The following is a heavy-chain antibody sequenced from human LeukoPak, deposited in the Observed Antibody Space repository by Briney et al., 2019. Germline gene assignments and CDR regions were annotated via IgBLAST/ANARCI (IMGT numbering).Heavy chain of an antibody. Sequence: PSETLSLTCTVSGGSISTYYWTWLRQPPGRGLEWVGYIYYSGITNYNPSLKSRVTMSVDTSRNQFSLRLNSVTAADTAVYYCARRLAVTGRYYFDYWGQGSLVTVSS. CDR3: ARRLAVTGRYYFDY. J-gene: IGHJ4*02. CDR1: GGSISTYY. CDR2: IYYSGIT. V-gene: IGHV4-59*01. D-gene: IGHD4-11*01.